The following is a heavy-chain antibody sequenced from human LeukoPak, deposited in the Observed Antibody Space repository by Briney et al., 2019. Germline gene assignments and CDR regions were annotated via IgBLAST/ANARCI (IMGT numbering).Heavy chain of an antibody. CDR2: INPNSGGT. J-gene: IGHJ4*02. V-gene: IGHV1-2*02. D-gene: IGHD5-12*01. CDR3: ARQYSGYDSNFDY. Sequence: GASVKVSCKASGYTFTGYYMHWVRQAPGQGLEWMGWINPNSGGTNYAQKFQGRVTMTRDTSISTAYMELSRLRSDDTAVYYCARQYSGYDSNFDYWGQGTLVTVSS. CDR1: GYTFTGYY.